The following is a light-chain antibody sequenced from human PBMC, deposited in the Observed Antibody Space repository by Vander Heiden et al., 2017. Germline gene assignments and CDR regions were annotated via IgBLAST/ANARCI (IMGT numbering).Light chain of an antibody. CDR2: AAS. J-gene: IGKJ4*01. V-gene: IGKV1-8*01. Sequence: AIRMTQSPSSFSASTGARVTITCRASQGISSYLAWYQQTPGKAPKLLIYAASTLQSGVPSRFSGSGSGTDFTLTISCLQSEDCATYYCQQYYSYPLTFGGGTKVEIK. CDR1: QGISSY. CDR3: QQYYSYPLT.